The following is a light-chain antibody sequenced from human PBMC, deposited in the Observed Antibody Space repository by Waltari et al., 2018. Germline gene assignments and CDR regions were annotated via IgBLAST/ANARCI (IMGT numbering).Light chain of an antibody. CDR1: SSNHGSNY. Sequence: QPVLIQPPSASGTPGQRVTISCSGSSSNHGSNYVYWYPQVPGTAPNLLMYRVNCRPSGVPDRFSGSKSGTSASLAISGVRSEDEADYHCAAWDDVLSGVVFGGGTKLIVL. J-gene: IGLJ2*01. CDR2: RVN. CDR3: AAWDDVLSGVV. V-gene: IGLV1-47*01.